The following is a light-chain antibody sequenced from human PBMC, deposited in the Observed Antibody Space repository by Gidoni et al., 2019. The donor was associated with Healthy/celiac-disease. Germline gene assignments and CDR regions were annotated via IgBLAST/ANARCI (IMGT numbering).Light chain of an antibody. CDR3: QQSYSTFFT. CDR1: QSISSY. J-gene: IGKJ3*01. Sequence: DIKMTQSPSSLSASVGDRVTITCRASQSISSYFNWYQQKPGKAPKLLIYAASSLQSGVPSSFSGCGSGPDFTLTIRSLQPEYFATSSCQQSYSTFFTFCPGTKVDIK. V-gene: IGKV1-39*01. CDR2: AAS.